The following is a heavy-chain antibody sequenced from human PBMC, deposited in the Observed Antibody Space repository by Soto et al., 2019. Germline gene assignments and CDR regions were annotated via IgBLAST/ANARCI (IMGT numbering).Heavy chain of an antibody. CDR2: IIPIFGTA. J-gene: IGHJ4*02. CDR3: ARRSGYSSGWYFFDY. Sequence: GASVKVSCTASGGTFSSYAISWVRQAPGQGLEWMGGIIPIFGTANYAQKFQGRVTITADESTSTAYMELSSLRSEDTAVYYCARRSGYSSGWYFFDYWGQGTLVTVSS. V-gene: IGHV1-69*13. D-gene: IGHD6-19*01. CDR1: GGTFSSYA.